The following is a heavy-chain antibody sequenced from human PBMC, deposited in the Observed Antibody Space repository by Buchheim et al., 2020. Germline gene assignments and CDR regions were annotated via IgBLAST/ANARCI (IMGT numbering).Heavy chain of an antibody. D-gene: IGHD6-13*01. J-gene: IGHJ6*02. CDR3: AKQGKMAAPVPLYGMDV. V-gene: IGHV3-48*01. CDR2: ISSSSSTI. Sequence: EVQLVESGGGLVQPGGSLRLSCAASGFTFSSYSMNWVRQAPGKGLEWVSYISSSSSTIYYADSVKGRFTISRDNAKNSLYLQMNSLRVEDTAVYYCAKQGKMAAPVPLYGMDVWGQGTT. CDR1: GFTFSSYS.